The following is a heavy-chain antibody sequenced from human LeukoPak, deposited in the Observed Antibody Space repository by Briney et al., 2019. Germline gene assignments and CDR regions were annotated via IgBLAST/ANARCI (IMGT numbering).Heavy chain of an antibody. D-gene: IGHD3-3*01. CDR3: ARCTNRITIFGVVTPNYYYYYMDV. CDR1: GGTFSSYA. Sequence: SVKVSCKASGGTFSSYAISWVRQAPGQGLEWMGGIIPIFGTANYAQKFQGRVTITADESTSTAYMELSSLRSEDTAVYYCARCTNRITIFGVVTPNYYYYYMDVWGKGTTVTVSS. CDR2: IIPIFGTA. J-gene: IGHJ6*03. V-gene: IGHV1-69*13.